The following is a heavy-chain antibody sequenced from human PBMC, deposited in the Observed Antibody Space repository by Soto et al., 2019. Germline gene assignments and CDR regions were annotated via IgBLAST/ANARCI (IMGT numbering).Heavy chain of an antibody. J-gene: IGHJ4*02. CDR3: ARVYYYDSSGAHTFDY. V-gene: IGHV4-61*01. Sequence: QVQLQESGPGLVKPSETLSLTCTVSGGSVSSGSYYWSWIRQPPGKGLEGIGYIYYSGSTTYNPSLKSRVTISVDTSKNQFSLKLSSVTAADTAVYYCARVYYYDSSGAHTFDYWGQGTLVTVSS. CDR1: GGSVSSGSYY. CDR2: IYYSGST. D-gene: IGHD3-22*01.